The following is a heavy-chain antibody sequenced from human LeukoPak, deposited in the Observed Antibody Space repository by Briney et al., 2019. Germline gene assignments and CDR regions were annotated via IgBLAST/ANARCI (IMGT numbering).Heavy chain of an antibody. Sequence: ASVKVSCKASGYTFTGYYMHWVRQAPGQGLEWMGWINPNSGGTNYAQKFQGRVTMTRNTSISTAYMELSSLRSEDTAVYYCARGRYCSSTSCPLFYWGQGTLVTVSS. CDR3: ARGRYCSSTSCPLFY. V-gene: IGHV1-2*02. CDR2: INPNSGGT. CDR1: GYTFTGYY. D-gene: IGHD2-2*01. J-gene: IGHJ4*02.